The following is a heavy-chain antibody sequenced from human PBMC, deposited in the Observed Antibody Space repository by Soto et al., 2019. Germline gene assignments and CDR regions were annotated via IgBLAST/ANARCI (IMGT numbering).Heavy chain of an antibody. CDR1: GSTFSNYA. Sequence: GCLLPSCAASGSTFSNYAMSWVRQAPGKGLAWVSAISGSGGSTYYADSVKGRFTISRDNSKNTLYLQMNSLRAEDTALYYCAKVPVGATGRFDYWGQGTLVTVSS. J-gene: IGHJ4*02. V-gene: IGHV3-23*01. D-gene: IGHD1-26*01. CDR2: ISGSGGST. CDR3: AKVPVGATGRFDY.